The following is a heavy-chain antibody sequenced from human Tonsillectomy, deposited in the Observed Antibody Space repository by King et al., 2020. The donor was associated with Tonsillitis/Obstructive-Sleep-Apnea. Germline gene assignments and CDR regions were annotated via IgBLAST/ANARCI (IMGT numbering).Heavy chain of an antibody. CDR1: EFTFSSYW. Sequence: DVQLVESGGGLVQPGGSLRLSCAASEFTFSSYWMTWVRQAPGNGLEWVANIKQDGSEKYYVDSVKGRFTISRDNAEDSLYLQMNSLRAEDTAVYYCARDSYGFWGGYSDYWGQGTLVTVSS. D-gene: IGHD3-3*01. CDR2: IKQDGSEK. V-gene: IGHV3-7*04. CDR3: ARDSYGFWGGYSDY. J-gene: IGHJ4*02.